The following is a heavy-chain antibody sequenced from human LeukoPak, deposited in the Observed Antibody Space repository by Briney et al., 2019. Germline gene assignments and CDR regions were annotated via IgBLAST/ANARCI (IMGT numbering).Heavy chain of an antibody. CDR1: GFTFSSYG. CDR3: ARDGEQQLVLDY. Sequence: LPGGSLRLSCAASGFTFSSYGMHWVRQAPGKGLEWVAVIWYDGSNKYYADSVKGRFTISRDNSKNTLYLQMNSLRAEDTAVYYCARDGEQQLVLDYWGQGTLVTVSS. V-gene: IGHV3-33*01. CDR2: IWYDGSNK. D-gene: IGHD6-13*01. J-gene: IGHJ4*02.